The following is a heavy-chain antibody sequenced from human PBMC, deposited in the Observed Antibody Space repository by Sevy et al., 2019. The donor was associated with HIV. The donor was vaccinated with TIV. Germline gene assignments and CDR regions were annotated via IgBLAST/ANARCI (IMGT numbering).Heavy chain of an antibody. CDR1: GGSISSGDYY. Sequence: SETLSLTCTVSGGSISSGDYYWSWVRQPPGKGLEWIGYIYYSGSTYYNPSLKSRVTISVDTSKNQFSLKLSSVTAADTAVYYCAREGGNYYDILTGHPSSPDAFDIWGQGTMVTVSS. CDR2: IYYSGST. CDR3: AREGGNYYDILTGHPSSPDAFDI. J-gene: IGHJ3*02. D-gene: IGHD3-9*01. V-gene: IGHV4-30-4*01.